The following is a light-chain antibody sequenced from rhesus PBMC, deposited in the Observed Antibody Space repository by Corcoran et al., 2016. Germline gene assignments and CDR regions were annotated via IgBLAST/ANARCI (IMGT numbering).Light chain of an antibody. V-gene: IGKV3S9*01. CDR2: ATS. J-gene: IGKJ2*01. CDR3: QQYDHWNT. Sequence: EIVMTQSPATLSLSPGKRATLSCRASQSVTTYVAWYQQKPEQAPRLLISATSSRATDIPDRFSGSGSGTDFTLIISSLEPEDVGVYYCQQYDHWNTFGPGTKVEIK. CDR1: QSVTTY.